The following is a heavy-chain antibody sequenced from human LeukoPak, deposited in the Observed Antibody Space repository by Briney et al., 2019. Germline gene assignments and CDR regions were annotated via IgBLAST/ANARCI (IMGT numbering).Heavy chain of an antibody. CDR1: GFTFSSYA. D-gene: IGHD6-13*01. CDR3: ARDRGQQLNFDY. CDR2: ISYDGSNK. J-gene: IGHJ4*02. Sequence: GGSLRLSCAATGFTFSSYAMHWVRQAPGKGLEWVAVISYDGSNKYYADSVKGRFTISRDNSKNTLYLRMNSLRAEDTAVYYCARDRGQQLNFDYWGQGTLVTVSS. V-gene: IGHV3-30*04.